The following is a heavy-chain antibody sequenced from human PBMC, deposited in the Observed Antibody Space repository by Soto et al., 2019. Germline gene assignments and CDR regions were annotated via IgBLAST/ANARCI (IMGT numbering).Heavy chain of an antibody. J-gene: IGHJ4*02. V-gene: IGHV3-53*01. CDR1: GFTVSSNY. CDR3: ARGWRGYSYDY. D-gene: IGHD3-3*01. Sequence: EVQLVESGGGLIQPGGSLRVSCAASGFTVSSNYMSWVRQAPGKGLEWVSVIYSGGSTYYADSVKGRFTISRDNSKNTLYLQMKCLRAEDTAVYYCARGWRGYSYDYWGQGTLVTVSS. CDR2: IYSGGST.